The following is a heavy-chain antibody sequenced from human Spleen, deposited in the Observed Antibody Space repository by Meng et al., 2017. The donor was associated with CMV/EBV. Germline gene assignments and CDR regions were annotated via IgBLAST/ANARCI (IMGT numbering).Heavy chain of an antibody. Sequence: SETLSLTCTVSGGSISSSSYYWGWIRQPPGKGLEWIGSIYYSVSTYYNPSLKSRVTISVDTSKNQFSLKLSSVTAADTAVYYCVRLTMDCSSTSCPPYYYYYGMDVWGQGTTVTVSS. CDR1: GGSISSSSYY. D-gene: IGHD2-2*01. CDR2: IYYSVST. J-gene: IGHJ6*02. CDR3: VRLTMDCSSTSCPPYYYYYGMDV. V-gene: IGHV4-39*01.